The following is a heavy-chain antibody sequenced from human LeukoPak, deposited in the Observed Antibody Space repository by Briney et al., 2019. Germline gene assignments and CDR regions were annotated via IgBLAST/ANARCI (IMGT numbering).Heavy chain of an antibody. CDR3: ARGTRGLQFFLYFQH. J-gene: IGHJ1*01. D-gene: IGHD5-24*01. CDR1: GGSFSGYY. V-gene: IGHV4-34*01. CDR2: INHSGST. Sequence: SETLSLTCAVYGGSFSGYYWSWIRQPPGKGLEWIGEINHSGSTNYNPSLKSRVTISVDTSKNQFSLKLSSVTAADTAVYYCARGTRGLQFFLYFQHWGQGTLVTVSS.